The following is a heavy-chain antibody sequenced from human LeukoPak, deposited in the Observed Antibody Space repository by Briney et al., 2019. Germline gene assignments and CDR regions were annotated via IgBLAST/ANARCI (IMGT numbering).Heavy chain of an antibody. D-gene: IGHD3-22*01. J-gene: IGHJ4*02. V-gene: IGHV3-30*18. CDR3: AKVSGSYYDSSGYYFDY. CDR2: ISYDGSNK. Sequence: GGSLRLSCAASGFTFSSYGMHWVRQAPGKGLEWVAVISYDGSNKYYADSVKGRFTISRDNSRNTLYLQMNSLRAEDTAVYYCAKVSGSYYDSSGYYFDYWGQGTLVTVSS. CDR1: GFTFSSYG.